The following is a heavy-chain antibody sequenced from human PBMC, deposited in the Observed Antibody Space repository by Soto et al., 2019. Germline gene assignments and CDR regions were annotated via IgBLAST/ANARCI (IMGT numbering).Heavy chain of an antibody. V-gene: IGHV3-30*14. CDR2: VSSDGNNK. CDR3: APAGTTTCQPPACYFFGMEV. J-gene: IGHJ6*02. Sequence: QVQLVESGGGVVQPGRSLRLSCAGFSFSTYNVHWVRQAPGKGLEWVAVVSSDGNNKYYADSVKGRFTISRDNSKHTLYLQNNSLRGEDTALYYFAPAGTTTCQPPACYFFGMEVWGLGTTVTVSS. D-gene: IGHD1-7*01. CDR1: FSFSTYN.